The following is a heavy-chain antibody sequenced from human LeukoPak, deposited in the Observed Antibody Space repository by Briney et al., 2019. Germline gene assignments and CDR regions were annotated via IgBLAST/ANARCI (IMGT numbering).Heavy chain of an antibody. J-gene: IGHJ5*02. Sequence: ASVKVSFKASGYTFTSYDINWVRQAPGQGLERMGWMNPNSGNTGSAQRFQGRITITRDTSISTAYMELSSLRSEDTAVYYCARGPLVRLPSSFDPWGQGTLVTVSS. CDR1: GYTFTSYD. D-gene: IGHD3-16*02. CDR3: ARGPLVRLPSSFDP. CDR2: MNPNSGNT. V-gene: IGHV1-8*01.